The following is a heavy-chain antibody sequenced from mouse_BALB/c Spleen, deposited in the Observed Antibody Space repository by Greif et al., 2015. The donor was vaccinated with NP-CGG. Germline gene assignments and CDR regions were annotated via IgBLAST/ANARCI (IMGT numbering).Heavy chain of an antibody. CDR2: IYPGGGYT. Sequence: VQLQQSGAELVGPGTSVKISCKASGYTFTNYWLGWVKQRPGHGLEWIGDIYPGGGYTNYNEKFKGKATLTADTSSSTAYMQLSSLTSEDSAVYFCARFYYGSSYAWFAYWGQGTLVTVSA. J-gene: IGHJ3*01. CDR1: GYTFTNYW. V-gene: IGHV1-63*02. CDR3: ARFYYGSSYAWFAY. D-gene: IGHD1-1*01.